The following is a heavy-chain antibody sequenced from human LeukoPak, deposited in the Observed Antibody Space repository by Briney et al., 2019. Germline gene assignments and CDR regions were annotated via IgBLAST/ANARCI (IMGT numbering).Heavy chain of an antibody. CDR2: ISSSSSYI. V-gene: IGHV3-21*01. CDR1: GFTFSSYR. Sequence: GGSLRLSCAASGFTFSSYRMNWVRQAPGKGLEWVSSISSSSSYIYYADSVKGRFTISRDNAKNSLYLQMNSLRAEDTAVYSCARGLAGPFDYWGQGTLVTVSS. J-gene: IGHJ4*02. CDR3: ARGLAGPFDY.